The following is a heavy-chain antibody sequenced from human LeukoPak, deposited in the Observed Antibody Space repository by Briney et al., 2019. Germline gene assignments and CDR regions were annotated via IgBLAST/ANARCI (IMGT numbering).Heavy chain of an antibody. J-gene: IGHJ4*02. Sequence: GGSLRLSCAASGFTFSSYAMSWVRQAPGKGLEWVSSISVSGGGTYYADSVKGRFTISRDNSKNTLYLQMNSLSAEDTAVYYCARRGIVLGAAPVLKYSFDYWGQGTLVTVSS. CDR3: ARRGIVLGAAPVLKYSFDY. V-gene: IGHV3-23*01. CDR2: ISVSGGGT. D-gene: IGHD1-26*01. CDR1: GFTFSSYA.